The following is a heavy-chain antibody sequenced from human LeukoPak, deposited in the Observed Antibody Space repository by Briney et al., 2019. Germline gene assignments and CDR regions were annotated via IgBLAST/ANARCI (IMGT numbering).Heavy chain of an antibody. CDR3: AKDRYSSSWPPLDP. D-gene: IGHD6-13*01. Sequence: GGSLRLSCAASGFTFSSYGMHWVRQAPGKGLEWVAVISYDGSNKYYADSVKGRFTISRDNSKSTLYLQMNSLRAEDTAVYYCAKDRYSSSWPPLDPWGQGTLVTVSS. V-gene: IGHV3-30*18. CDR2: ISYDGSNK. CDR1: GFTFSSYG. J-gene: IGHJ5*02.